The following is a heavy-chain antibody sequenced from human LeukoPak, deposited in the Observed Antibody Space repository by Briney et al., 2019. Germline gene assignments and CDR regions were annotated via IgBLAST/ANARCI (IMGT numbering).Heavy chain of an antibody. J-gene: IGHJ4*02. CDR1: GFTFSGSA. CDR3: TRIAAAGTSPY. D-gene: IGHD6-13*01. CDR2: IRSKANSYAT. Sequence: GGSLRLSCAASGFTFSGSAMHWVRQASGKWLEWVGRIRSKANSYATAYAASVKGRFTISRDDSKNTAYLQMNSLKTEDTAVYYCTRIAAAGTSPYWGQGTLVTVSS. V-gene: IGHV3-73*01.